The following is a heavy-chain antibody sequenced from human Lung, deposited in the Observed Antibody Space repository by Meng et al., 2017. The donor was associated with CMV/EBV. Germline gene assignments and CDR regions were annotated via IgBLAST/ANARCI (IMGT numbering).Heavy chain of an antibody. Sequence: GGSLRLSCAASGFTFSSYGLHWVRQAPGKGLEWVAVIWYDGSNKYYADSVKGRFTISRDNSKNTLFLQMNSLRAEDTAVYYCAKSNSRSFEYYYGMDVWGHGTTVTVSS. CDR3: AKSNSRSFEYYYGMDV. CDR2: IWYDGSNK. V-gene: IGHV3-33*03. J-gene: IGHJ6*02. D-gene: IGHD6-6*01. CDR1: GFTFSSYG.